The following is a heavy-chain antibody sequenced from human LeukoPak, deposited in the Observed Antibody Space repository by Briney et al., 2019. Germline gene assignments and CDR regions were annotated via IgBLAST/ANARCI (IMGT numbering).Heavy chain of an antibody. Sequence: ASVKVSFKASGYTFTSYGISWVRQAPGQGLEWMGWISAYNGNTNYAQKLQGRVAMTTDTSTSTAYMELRSLRSDDTAVYYCARSRSGLGYFDYWGQGTLVTVSS. D-gene: IGHD5/OR15-5a*01. CDR3: ARSRSGLGYFDY. CDR2: ISAYNGNT. V-gene: IGHV1-18*01. J-gene: IGHJ4*02. CDR1: GYTFTSYG.